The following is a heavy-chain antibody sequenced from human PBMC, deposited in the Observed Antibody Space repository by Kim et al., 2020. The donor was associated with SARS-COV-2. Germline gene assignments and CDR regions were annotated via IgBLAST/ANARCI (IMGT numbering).Heavy chain of an antibody. Sequence: YEDSVMGRFIISRDNAKNSVYLQMNSLRVEDTALYFCARGTLSAPRSASDIWGQGTMVIVSS. CDR3: ARGTLSAPRSASDI. J-gene: IGHJ3*02. V-gene: IGHV3-7*03.